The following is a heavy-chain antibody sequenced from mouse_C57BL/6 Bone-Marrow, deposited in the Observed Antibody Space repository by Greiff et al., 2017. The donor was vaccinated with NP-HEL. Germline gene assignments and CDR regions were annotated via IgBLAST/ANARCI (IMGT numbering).Heavy chain of an antibody. CDR1: GYAFSSSW. Sequence: VQLQQSGPELVKPGASVKISCKASGYAFSSSWMNWVKQRPGKGLEWIGRIYPGDGDTNYNGKFKGQATLTADKSSSTAYMQLSSLTSEDSAVYFCAVWRYYGSSRYFDVWGTGTTVTVSS. V-gene: IGHV1-82*01. CDR2: IYPGDGDT. CDR3: AVWRYYGSSRYFDV. D-gene: IGHD1-1*01. J-gene: IGHJ1*03.